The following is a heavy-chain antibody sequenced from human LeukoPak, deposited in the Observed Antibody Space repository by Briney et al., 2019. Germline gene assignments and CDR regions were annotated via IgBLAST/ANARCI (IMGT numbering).Heavy chain of an antibody. CDR3: AKGSRRPADY. CDR1: GFTFSSYG. D-gene: IGHD1-1*01. Sequence: QPGRSLRLSCAASGFTFSSYGMHWVRQAPGKGLEWVAVISYDGSNKYYADSVKGRFTISRDNPKNTLYLQMNSLRAEDTAVYYCAKGSRRPADYWGQGTLVTVSS. CDR2: ISYDGSNK. V-gene: IGHV3-30*18. J-gene: IGHJ4*02.